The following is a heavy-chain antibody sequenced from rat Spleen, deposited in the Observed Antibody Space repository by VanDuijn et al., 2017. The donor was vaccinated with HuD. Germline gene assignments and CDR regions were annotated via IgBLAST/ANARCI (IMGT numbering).Heavy chain of an antibody. V-gene: IGHV5-31*01. Sequence: EVQLVESGGGLVQPGRSLKLSCVASGFTFNNYWMTWIRQAPGKGLEWVASITNTGGSTSYPDSAKGRFTVSRDNTRNTQFLQMDSLRSEDTATYYCARQDTSGYSNWFTYWGQGTLVTVSS. CDR2: ITNTGGST. D-gene: IGHD4-3*01. CDR3: ARQDTSGYSNWFTY. J-gene: IGHJ3*01. CDR1: GFTFNNYW.